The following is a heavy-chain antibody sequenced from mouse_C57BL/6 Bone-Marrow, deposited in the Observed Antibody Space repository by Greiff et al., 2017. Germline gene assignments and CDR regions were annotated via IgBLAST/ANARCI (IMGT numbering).Heavy chain of an antibody. J-gene: IGHJ2*01. D-gene: IGHD2-10*02. Sequence: EVHLVESGGGLVKPGGSLKLSCAASGFTFSSYTMSWVRQTPEKRLEWVATISGGGGNTYYPDSVKGRFTISRDNAKNTLYLQMSSLRSEDTALYYCARYDYFDYWGQGTTLTVSS. CDR3: ARYDYFDY. CDR2: ISGGGGNT. CDR1: GFTFSSYT. V-gene: IGHV5-9*01.